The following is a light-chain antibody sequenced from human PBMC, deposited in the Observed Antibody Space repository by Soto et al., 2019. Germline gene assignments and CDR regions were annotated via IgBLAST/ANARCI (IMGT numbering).Light chain of an antibody. V-gene: IGKV1-33*01. J-gene: IGKJ5*01. CDR2: DAS. CDR3: QQYNDYSWT. CDR1: HDIKNY. Sequence: DIQMTQSPSSLSASVGDRVTITCQASHDIKNYFNWYQEKPGKAPKLLIYDASNLQRGVPSRFSGSGSGTDLTLTSSSLQPEDFATYYCQQYNDYSWTFGQGTRLDIK.